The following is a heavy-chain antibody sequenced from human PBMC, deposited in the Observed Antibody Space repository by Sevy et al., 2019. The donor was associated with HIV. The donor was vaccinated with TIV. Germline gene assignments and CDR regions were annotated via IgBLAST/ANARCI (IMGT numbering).Heavy chain of an antibody. D-gene: IGHD3-22*01. CDR1: GYSFTSYW. J-gene: IGHJ4*02. CDR2: IYPGDSDT. V-gene: IGHV5-51*01. Sequence: GESLKISCKGSGYSFTSYWIGWVRQMPGKGLEWMGIIYPGDSDTRYSLSFQAQVTISADKSISTAYLQWSSMKASDTAMYYCARRTYYYDSSGYPVVYFDYWGQGTLVTVSS. CDR3: ARRTYYYDSSGYPVVYFDY.